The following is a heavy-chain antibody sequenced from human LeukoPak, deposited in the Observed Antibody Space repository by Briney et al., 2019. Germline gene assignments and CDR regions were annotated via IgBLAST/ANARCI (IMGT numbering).Heavy chain of an antibody. V-gene: IGHV4-4*07. CDR3: ARDYLVGAPLDS. Sequence: SETLSLTCTVSGVPITNYYWAWIRQPAGKGLEWIGRMYISGSTNYNPSLKSRVSISIDKTNNQSSLKLRSVTAADTAVYYCARDYLVGAPLDSWGQGTLVTVSS. CDR2: MYISGST. J-gene: IGHJ4*02. CDR1: GVPITNYY. D-gene: IGHD1-26*01.